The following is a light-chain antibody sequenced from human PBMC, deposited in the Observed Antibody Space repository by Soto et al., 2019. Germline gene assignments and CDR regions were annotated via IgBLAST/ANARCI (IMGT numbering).Light chain of an antibody. J-gene: IGKJ4*01. V-gene: IGKV1-39*01. CDR2: AAS. Sequence: DIQMTQSPSSLSASIGDRVTITCRASRSISNYLNWYQQKSGEAPKLLIYAASTLQSGVPPRFSGSGSGTDFTLTISSLQREDFATYYCQQSYCIPPLTFGGGTKVEIK. CDR1: RSISNY. CDR3: QQSYCIPPLT.